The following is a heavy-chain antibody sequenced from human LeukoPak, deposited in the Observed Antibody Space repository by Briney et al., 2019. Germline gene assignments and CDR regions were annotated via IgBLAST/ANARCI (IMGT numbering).Heavy chain of an antibody. CDR3: ARGAYYYED. D-gene: IGHD3-22*01. CDR1: GFTFSSHS. V-gene: IGHV3-48*01. J-gene: IGHJ4*02. Sequence: GSLRLSCAASGFTFSSHSMNWVRQAPGKGLEWVSYISSSSSTIYYADSVKDRFTISRDNAKNSLYLQMNSLRAEDTAVYYCARGAYYYEDWGQGTLVTVSS. CDR2: ISSSSSTI.